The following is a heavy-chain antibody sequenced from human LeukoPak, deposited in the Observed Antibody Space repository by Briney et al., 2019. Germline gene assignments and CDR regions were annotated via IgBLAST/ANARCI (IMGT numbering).Heavy chain of an antibody. V-gene: IGHV3-48*04. CDR1: GFTFSSYT. J-gene: IGHJ4*02. Sequence: GGSLRLSCAAPGFTFSSYTMNWVRQAPGKGLEWVSYISSGSNTIYYAGSVKGRFTISRDNTKNSLYLQMNSLRAEDTAVYYCAIGGTMVRGGTFDYWGQGTLVTVSS. CDR2: ISSGSNTI. CDR3: AIGGTMVRGGTFDY. D-gene: IGHD3-10*01.